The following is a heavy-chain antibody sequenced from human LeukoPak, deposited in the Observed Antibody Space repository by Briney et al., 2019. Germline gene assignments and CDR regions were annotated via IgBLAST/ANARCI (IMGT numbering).Heavy chain of an antibody. CDR2: IYYSGST. CDR1: GGSISSSSYY. J-gene: IGHJ6*02. D-gene: IGHD6-13*01. V-gene: IGHV4-39*07. CDR3: ASSLSSSWVLYYYYGMDV. Sequence: KPSETLSLTCTVSGGSISSSSYYWGWIRQPPGKGLEWIGSIYYSGSTYYNPSLKSRVTISVDTSKNQFSLKLSSVTAADTAVYYCASSLSSSWVLYYYYGMDVWGQGTTVTVSS.